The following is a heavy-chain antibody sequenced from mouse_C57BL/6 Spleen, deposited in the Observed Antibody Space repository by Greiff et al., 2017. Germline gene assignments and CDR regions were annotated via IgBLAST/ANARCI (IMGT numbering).Heavy chain of an antibody. D-gene: IGHD6-5*01. Sequence: QVQLQQPGAELVKPGASVKLSCKASGYTFTSYWMHWVKQRPGQGLEWIGMIHPNSGSTNYNKKFKSKATLTVDKSSSTAYMQLSSLTSEDSAVYYCARDYPMFAYWGQGTLVTVSA. CDR1: GYTFTSYW. J-gene: IGHJ3*01. V-gene: IGHV1-64*01. CDR2: IHPNSGST. CDR3: ARDYPMFAY.